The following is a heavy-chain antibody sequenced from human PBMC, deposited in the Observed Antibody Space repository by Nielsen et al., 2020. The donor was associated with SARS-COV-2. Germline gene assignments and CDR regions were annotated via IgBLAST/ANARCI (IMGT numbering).Heavy chain of an antibody. D-gene: IGHD6-19*01. J-gene: IGHJ4*02. Sequence: GESLKISCAASGFTFSSYGMHWVRQAPGKGLEWVAVIWYDGSNKYYADSVKGRFTISRDNSKNTLYLQMNSLRAEDTAVYYCARDLPSLIAVAGMVNYWGQGTLVTVSS. CDR1: GFTFSSYG. V-gene: IGHV3-33*01. CDR2: IWYDGSNK. CDR3: ARDLPSLIAVAGMVNY.